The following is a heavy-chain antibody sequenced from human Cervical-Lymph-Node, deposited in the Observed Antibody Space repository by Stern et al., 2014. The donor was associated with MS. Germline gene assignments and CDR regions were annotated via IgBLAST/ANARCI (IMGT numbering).Heavy chain of an antibody. Sequence: QVQLVQSGAEVKKPGASVNVSCKASGYTFSSFAITWVRQAPGQGLEWMGTITVYNGNTNYAQRVQDRATMTTDTSTNTAYMEGRNRRSADRAVFSWGRGWGDPRHWGQGTLVTVSS. CDR2: ITVYNGNT. J-gene: IGHJ4*02. D-gene: IGHD3-16*01. V-gene: IGHV1-18*01. CDR3: GRGWGDPRH. CDR1: GYTFSSFA.